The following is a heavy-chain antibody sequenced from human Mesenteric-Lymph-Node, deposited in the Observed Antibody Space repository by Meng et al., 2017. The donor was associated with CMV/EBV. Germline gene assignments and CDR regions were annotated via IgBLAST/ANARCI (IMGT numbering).Heavy chain of an antibody. CDR1: GFTFSSYS. CDR3: ARRGGGNLNFDY. CDR2: ITGSSTTI. D-gene: IGHD2-15*01. Sequence: GGSLKISCAASGFTFSSYSMNWVRQAPGKGLEWVSYITGSSTTIYYADSVKGRFTISRDNAKNSLYLQMNSLRAEDTAVYYCARRGGGNLNFDYWGQGTLVTVSS. J-gene: IGHJ4*02. V-gene: IGHV3-48*04.